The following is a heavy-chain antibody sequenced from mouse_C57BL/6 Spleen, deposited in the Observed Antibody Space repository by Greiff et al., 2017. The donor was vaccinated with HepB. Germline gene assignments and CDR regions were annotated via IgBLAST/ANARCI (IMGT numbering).Heavy chain of an antibody. V-gene: IGHV5-17*01. Sequence: DVQLVESGGGLVKPGGSLKLSCAASGFTFSDYGMHWVRQAPEKGLEWVAYISSGSSTIYYADTVKGRFTISRDNAKNTLFLQMTSLRSEDTAMYYCARSSSYGGYAMDYWGQGTSVTVSS. CDR1: GFTFSDYG. CDR2: ISSGSSTI. D-gene: IGHD1-1*01. J-gene: IGHJ4*01. CDR3: ARSSSYGGYAMDY.